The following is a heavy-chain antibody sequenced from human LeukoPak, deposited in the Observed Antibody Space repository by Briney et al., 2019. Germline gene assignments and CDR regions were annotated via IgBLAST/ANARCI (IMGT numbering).Heavy chain of an antibody. Sequence: ASVKVSCKASGYTFTDYYIHWVRQAPGQGLEWMGWINPNSGGTNFAQKLQGRVTMTTDTSTSTAYMELRSLRSDDTAVYYCARDNGFHPYSSGWYPSFDYWGQGTLVTVSS. CDR3: ARDNGFHPYSSGWYPSFDY. D-gene: IGHD6-19*01. V-gene: IGHV1-2*02. J-gene: IGHJ4*02. CDR2: INPNSGGT. CDR1: GYTFTDYY.